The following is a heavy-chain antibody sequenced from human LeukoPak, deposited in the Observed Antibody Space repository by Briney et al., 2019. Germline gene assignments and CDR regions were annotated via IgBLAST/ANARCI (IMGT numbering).Heavy chain of an antibody. CDR2: ISGSGDT. CDR1: GFTFSSFP. J-gene: IGHJ4*02. Sequence: GGSLRLSCAASGFTFSSFPMSWVRQAPGKGLEWVSSISGSGDTYYRDSVKGRFTISRDNSKNTVYLHMSSLRAEDTALYYCVKGQYGDHDSHYLGDYWGQGTLVTVSS. D-gene: IGHD1-1*01. V-gene: IGHV3-23*01. CDR3: VKGQYGDHDSHYLGDY.